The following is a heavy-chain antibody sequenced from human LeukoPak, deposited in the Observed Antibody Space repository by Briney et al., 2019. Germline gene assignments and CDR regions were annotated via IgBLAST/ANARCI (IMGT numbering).Heavy chain of an antibody. D-gene: IGHD6-19*01. Sequence: GGSLRLSCAASGFTFSSYSMSWGRQAPGKGLEWVSSISSRSGYIYYGDSVKGRFTISRDNAKNSLYLQMNTLRAEDTAVYYCASFDSSGWHYFDYWGQGTLVTVSA. CDR3: ASFDSSGWHYFDY. J-gene: IGHJ4*02. V-gene: IGHV3-21*01. CDR2: ISSRSGYI. CDR1: GFTFSSYS.